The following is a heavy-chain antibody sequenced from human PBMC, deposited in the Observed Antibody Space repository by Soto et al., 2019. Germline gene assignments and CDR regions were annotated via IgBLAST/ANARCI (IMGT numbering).Heavy chain of an antibody. Sequence: GGSLRLSCAASGFTFTRYSMNWVRQAPGKGLEWVSSISSTTNYIYYADSMKGRFTVSRDSAKNSVYLEMNSLSAEDTAVYYCARESEDLTSNFDYWGQGTLVTVSS. CDR3: ARESEDLTSNFDY. J-gene: IGHJ4*02. CDR1: GFTFTRYS. CDR2: ISSTTNYI. V-gene: IGHV3-21*01.